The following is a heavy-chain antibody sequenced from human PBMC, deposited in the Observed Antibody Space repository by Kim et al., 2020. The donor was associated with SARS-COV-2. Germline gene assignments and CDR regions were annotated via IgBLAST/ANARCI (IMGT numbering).Heavy chain of an antibody. V-gene: IGHV3-11*06. D-gene: IGHD6-13*01. J-gene: IGHJ6*02. Sequence: VKGRFTISRDNAKNSRYLQMISLGAEDTAVYYCATSAAAGRRYYYYYGMDVWGQGTTVTVSS. CDR3: ATSAAAGRRYYYYYGMDV.